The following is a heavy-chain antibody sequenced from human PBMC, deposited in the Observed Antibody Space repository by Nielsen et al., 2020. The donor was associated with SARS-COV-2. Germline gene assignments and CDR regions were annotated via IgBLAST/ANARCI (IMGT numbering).Heavy chain of an antibody. CDR3: AITHDYGDYEDY. CDR2: IDSDGSST. D-gene: IGHD4-17*01. CDR1: GFTFSSHW. J-gene: IGHJ4*02. V-gene: IGHV3-74*01. Sequence: GESLKISCAASGFTFSSHWMHWVRQAPGTGLVWVSRIDSDGSSTNYADSVKGRFTISRDNARSTLFLQMNSLRAEDTAVYYCAITHDYGDYEDYWGQGTLVTVSS.